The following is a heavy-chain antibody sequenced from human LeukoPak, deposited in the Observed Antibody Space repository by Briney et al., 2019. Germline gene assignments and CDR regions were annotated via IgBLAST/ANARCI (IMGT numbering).Heavy chain of an antibody. V-gene: IGHV3-30-3*01. CDR2: ISYDGSNK. Sequence: PGRSLRLSCAASGFTFSSYAMHWDRQAPGKGLEWVAVISYDGSNKYYADSVKGRFTISRDNSKNTLYLQMNSLRAEDTAVYYCARETHPEYYYDSSGPYDAFDIWGQGTMVTVSS. J-gene: IGHJ3*02. D-gene: IGHD3-22*01. CDR3: ARETHPEYYYDSSGPYDAFDI. CDR1: GFTFSSYA.